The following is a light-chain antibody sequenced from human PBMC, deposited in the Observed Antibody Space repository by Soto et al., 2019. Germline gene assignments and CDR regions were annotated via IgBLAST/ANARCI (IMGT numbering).Light chain of an antibody. CDR3: ISYTGSSTSYV. CDR2: GVS. Sequence: QSALTQPASVSGSPGQSITISCSGTRSDIGSYNYVAWYQQFPGKTPKILIYGVSNRPSGVSSRFSGSKSGSTASLTISGLQAEDEADYYCISYTGSSTSYVFGSGTKV. CDR1: RSDIGSYNY. V-gene: IGLV2-14*01. J-gene: IGLJ1*01.